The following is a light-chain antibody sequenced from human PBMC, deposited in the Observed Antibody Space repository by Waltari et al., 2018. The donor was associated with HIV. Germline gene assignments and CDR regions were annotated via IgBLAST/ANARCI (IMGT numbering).Light chain of an antibody. CDR3: ATWTDSLSGVV. V-gene: IGLV1-47*01. CDR2: RNN. Sequence: QSVLTQSPSASGTPGQRVTISCSGSSSNIGGNYVYWYQQLPGTAPKLLLYRNNQRPSGVPDRFSGSKSGTSASLAISGLRSEDEAHYYCATWTDSLSGVVFGGGTKLRVL. CDR1: SSNIGGNY. J-gene: IGLJ2*01.